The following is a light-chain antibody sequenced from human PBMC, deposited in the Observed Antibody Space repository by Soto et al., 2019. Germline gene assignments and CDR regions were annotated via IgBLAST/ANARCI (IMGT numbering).Light chain of an antibody. CDR2: GAS. J-gene: IGKJ4*01. Sequence: EIVLTQSPGTLSLSPGERATLSCRASQSVSSSYLAWYQQKPGQAPRLLIYGASSRATGIPDRFSGSGSGKDFTLTISRREPEDFAVDYCQQYGSSPLTLGGGTKVEIK. V-gene: IGKV3-20*01. CDR3: QQYGSSPLT. CDR1: QSVSSSY.